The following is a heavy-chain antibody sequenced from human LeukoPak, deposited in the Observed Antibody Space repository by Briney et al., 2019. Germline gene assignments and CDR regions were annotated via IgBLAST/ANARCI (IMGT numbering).Heavy chain of an antibody. Sequence: GASVKVSCKASGYTFTSYGISWVRQAPGLGLEWMGWISGYNGNTKYAQKPQGRVTMTTDTSTSTAYMELRALRSDDTAVYFCARDLDVDTAMVPGYMDVWGKGTTVTVSS. CDR1: GYTFTSYG. CDR3: ARDLDVDTAMVPGYMDV. CDR2: ISGYNGNT. V-gene: IGHV1-18*01. D-gene: IGHD5-18*01. J-gene: IGHJ6*03.